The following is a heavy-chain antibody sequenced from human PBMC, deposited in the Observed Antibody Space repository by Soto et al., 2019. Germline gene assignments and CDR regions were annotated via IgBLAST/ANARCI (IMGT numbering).Heavy chain of an antibody. CDR1: GYTFTSYG. D-gene: IGHD3-10*01. Sequence: ASVKVSCKASGYTFTSYGISWVRQAPGQRLEWMGWISAYNGNTNYAQKLQGRVTMTTDTSTSTAYMELRSLRSDDTAVYYSARGISTASYYSSGMDLWGQRTTVTISS. V-gene: IGHV1-18*01. CDR2: ISAYNGNT. CDR3: ARGISTASYYSSGMDL. J-gene: IGHJ6*02.